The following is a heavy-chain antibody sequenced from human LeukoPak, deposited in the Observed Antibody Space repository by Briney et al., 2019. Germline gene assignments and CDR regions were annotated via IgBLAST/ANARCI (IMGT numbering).Heavy chain of an antibody. D-gene: IGHD2-21*01. Sequence: ASVKVSCKASGYTFTSYYMHWVRQAPGQGLEWMGIINPSGGSTSYAQQFQGRVTMTRDPSASTVYIELSSLRSQDTGAYYCERDWEVVSALDPWGEGTLVTVSS. CDR1: GYTFTSYY. CDR3: ERDWEVVSALDP. V-gene: IGHV1-46*01. CDR2: INPSGGST. J-gene: IGHJ5*02.